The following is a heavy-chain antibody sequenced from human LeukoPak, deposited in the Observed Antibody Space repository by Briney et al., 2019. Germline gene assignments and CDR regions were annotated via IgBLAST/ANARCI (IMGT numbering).Heavy chain of an antibody. Sequence: SETLSLTCAVSGGSISSGGYSWSWIRQPPGKGLEWIGYIYHSGSANYNPSLKSRVTILVDKSKNQFSLKLSSVIAADTAVYYCARGGYSYRTFDYWGQGALVTVSS. D-gene: IGHD5-18*01. CDR1: GGSISSGGYS. V-gene: IGHV4-30-2*01. J-gene: IGHJ4*02. CDR2: IYHSGSA. CDR3: ARGGYSYRTFDY.